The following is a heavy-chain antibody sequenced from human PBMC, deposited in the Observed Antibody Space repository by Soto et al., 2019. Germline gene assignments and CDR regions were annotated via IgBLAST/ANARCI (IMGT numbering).Heavy chain of an antibody. V-gene: IGHV4-59*12. CDR2: IYFSGGT. CDR1: GGSISSYY. D-gene: IGHD6-13*01. CDR3: ARESRSWYGSIWDY. J-gene: IGHJ4*02. Sequence: QVQLQESGPGLVKPSETLSLTCTVSGGSISSYYWSWIRQPPGKGLEWIGYIYFSGGTNYNPSLKSRVPISVDTSKHQFSLKRSSVTAADTAVYYCARESRSWYGSIWDYWGQGTLVTVSS.